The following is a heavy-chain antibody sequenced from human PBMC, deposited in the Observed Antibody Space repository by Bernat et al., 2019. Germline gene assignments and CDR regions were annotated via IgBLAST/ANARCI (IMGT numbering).Heavy chain of an antibody. V-gene: IGHV3-43*02. D-gene: IGHD1-14*01. CDR2: ISGDGSST. CDR3: AKDMRYNRPFEGMDV. J-gene: IGHJ6*02. CDR1: GFTFDDYA. Sequence: EVQLVESGGAVVQPGGSLRLSCATSGFTFDDYAMHWVRQVPGKGLEWVSLISGDGSSTYSAASVKGRFTISRDNSTNSLYLQMNSLRTEDTALFYCAKDMRYNRPFEGMDVWGQGTTVTVSS.